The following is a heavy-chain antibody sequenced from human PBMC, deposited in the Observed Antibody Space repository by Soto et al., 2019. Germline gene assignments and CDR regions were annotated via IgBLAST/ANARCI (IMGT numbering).Heavy chain of an antibody. D-gene: IGHD2-2*01. Sequence: XXTLSLPFTVSGGSISSSSYYWGFIRQPPGKGLEWIGSIYYSGSTYYNPSLKSRVTISVDTSKNQFSLKLSSVTAADTAVYYCARLEVVPAAPGGAFDIWGQGTMVTVSS. CDR1: GGSISSSSYY. J-gene: IGHJ3*02. CDR2: IYYSGST. CDR3: ARLEVVPAAPGGAFDI. V-gene: IGHV4-39*01.